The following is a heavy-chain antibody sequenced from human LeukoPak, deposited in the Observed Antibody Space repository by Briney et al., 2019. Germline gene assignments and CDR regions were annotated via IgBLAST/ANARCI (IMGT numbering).Heavy chain of an antibody. CDR3: ARHYDSSFAADY. CDR1: GGSISSYY. J-gene: IGHJ4*02. CDR2: IYYSGST. D-gene: IGHD3-22*01. Sequence: SETLSLTCTVSGGSISSYYWSWIRQPPGKGLEWIGYIYYSGSTNYNPSLKSRVTISVDTSKNQFSLKLSSVTAADTAVYYCARHYDSSFAADYWGQGTLVTVSS. V-gene: IGHV4-59*08.